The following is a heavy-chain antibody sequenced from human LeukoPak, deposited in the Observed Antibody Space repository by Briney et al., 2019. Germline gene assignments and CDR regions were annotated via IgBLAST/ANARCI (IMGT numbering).Heavy chain of an antibody. CDR2: ISGSGGST. CDR3: AKPYYYDSSSTFDLYFDY. CDR1: GFTFSSYG. J-gene: IGHJ4*02. Sequence: GGTLRLSCAASGFTFSSYGMSWVRQAPGKGLEWVSAISGSGGSTYYADSVKGRFTISRDNSKNTLYLQMNSLRAEDTAVYYCAKPYYYDSSSTFDLYFDYWGQGTLVTVSS. D-gene: IGHD3-22*01. V-gene: IGHV3-23*01.